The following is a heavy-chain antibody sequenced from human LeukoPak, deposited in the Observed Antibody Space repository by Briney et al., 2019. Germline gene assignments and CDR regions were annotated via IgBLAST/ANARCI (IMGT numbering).Heavy chain of an antibody. CDR3: AREDYGVLFDY. Sequence: PSQTLSLICTVSGGSISRGDYYWSWIRQPPGKGLEWIGYIYYSGSPYYNPSLKSRVTISVDTSKNQFSLKLSSVTAADTAVYYCAREDYGVLFDYWGQGTLVTVSS. D-gene: IGHD4-17*01. CDR1: GGSISRGDYY. CDR2: IYYSGSP. V-gene: IGHV4-30-4*01. J-gene: IGHJ4*02.